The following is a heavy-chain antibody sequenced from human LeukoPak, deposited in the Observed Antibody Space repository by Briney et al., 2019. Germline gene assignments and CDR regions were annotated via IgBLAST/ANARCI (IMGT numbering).Heavy chain of an antibody. CDR1: GGSISSSDW. CDR3: ARDRRYYDSSAYIRGFDY. D-gene: IGHD3-22*01. V-gene: IGHV4-4*02. CDR2: IYHSGST. J-gene: IGHJ4*02. Sequence: SETLSLTCAVSGGSISSSDWWSWVRQPPGKGLEGIGEIYHSGSTNYNPSLKSRVTISVDKSKNQFSLNLSSVTAADTAVYYCARDRRYYDSSAYIRGFDYWGQGTLVTVSS.